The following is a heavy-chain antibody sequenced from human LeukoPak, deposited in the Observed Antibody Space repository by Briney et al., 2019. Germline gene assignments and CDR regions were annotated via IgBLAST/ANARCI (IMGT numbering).Heavy chain of an antibody. CDR3: ARSFLSIAAAATDY. CDR1: GFTFSSYS. CDR2: ISSSSSYI. J-gene: IGHJ4*02. D-gene: IGHD6-13*01. V-gene: IGHV3-21*01. Sequence: GGSLRLSCAASGFTFSSYSMNWVRQAPGKGLEWVLSISSSSSYIYYADSVKGRFTISRDNAKNSLYLQMNSLRAEDTAVYYCARSFLSIAAAATDYWGQGTLVTVSS.